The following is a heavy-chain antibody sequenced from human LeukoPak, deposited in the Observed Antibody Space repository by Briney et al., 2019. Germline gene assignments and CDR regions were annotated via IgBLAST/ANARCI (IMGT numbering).Heavy chain of an antibody. D-gene: IGHD4/OR15-4a*01. J-gene: IGHJ3*02. V-gene: IGHV1-46*01. CDR2: INPSGGST. CDR1: GYTFTSYY. CDR3: ARDVSPLRPLLTDAFDI. Sequence: ASVKVSCKASGYTFTSYYMHWVRQAPGQGLEWMGIINPSGGSTSYAQKFQGRVTMTRDTSTSTVYMELSSLRSEDTAVYYCARDVSPLRPLLTDAFDIWGQGTMVTVSS.